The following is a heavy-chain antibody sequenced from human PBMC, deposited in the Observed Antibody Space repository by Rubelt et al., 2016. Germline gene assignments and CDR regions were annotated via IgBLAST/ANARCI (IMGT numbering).Heavy chain of an antibody. CDR3: VRDEYGVGGDA. V-gene: IGHV3-48*03. CDR1: GFSFNIYE. D-gene: IGHD2/OR15-2a*01. CDR2: ITASGGAR. J-gene: IGHJ5*02. Sequence: EVQLVESGGGLVQPGGSLRLSCAASGFSFNIYEMNWVRQAPGKGLEWVSYITASGGARYYADAVKGRFTVSRDNAKNLLYLKMINVTDDDTALYYCVRDEYGVGGDAWGQGTLVTVSS.